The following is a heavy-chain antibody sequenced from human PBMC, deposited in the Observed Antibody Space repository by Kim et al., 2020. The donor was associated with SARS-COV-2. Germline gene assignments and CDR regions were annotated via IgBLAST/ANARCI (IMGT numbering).Heavy chain of an antibody. J-gene: IGHJ6*02. D-gene: IGHD3-22*01. CDR1: GFTFSSYS. Sequence: GGSLRLSCAASGFTFSSYSMNWVRQAPGKGLEWVSSISSSSSYIYYADSVKGRFTISRDNAKNSLYLQMNSLRAEDTAVYYCASHKEDYYDSSGYYLAVPAYGMDVWGQGTTVTVSS. CDR3: ASHKEDYYDSSGYYLAVPAYGMDV. V-gene: IGHV3-21*01. CDR2: ISSSSSYI.